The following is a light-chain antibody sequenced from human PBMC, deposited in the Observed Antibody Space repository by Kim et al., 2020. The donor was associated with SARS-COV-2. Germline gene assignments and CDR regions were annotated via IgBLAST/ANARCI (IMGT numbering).Light chain of an antibody. V-gene: IGKV1-5*03. CDR1: QSISDC. J-gene: IGKJ1*01. Sequence: ASVGERVTITCRASQSISDCLAWYQQKPGEAPKLLIYKTSSLESGVPSRFSGSGSGTEFTLTISSLQPDDFATYYCQQYNSFSWTFGQGTKVDIK. CDR3: QQYNSFSWT. CDR2: KTS.